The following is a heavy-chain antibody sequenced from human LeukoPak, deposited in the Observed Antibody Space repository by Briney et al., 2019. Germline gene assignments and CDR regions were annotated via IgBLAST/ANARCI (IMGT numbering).Heavy chain of an antibody. CDR3: AQGKGPGY. Sequence: PGGSLRLSCVVSGFTVSNNYMIWVRQAPGKGLECVSVIYSGGDTYYADSVKGRFTISRDNSKNTLSLQMNSLRDEDTAVYYCAQGKGPGYWGQGTLVIVSS. D-gene: IGHD3-10*01. V-gene: IGHV3-53*01. CDR1: GFTVSNNY. J-gene: IGHJ4*02. CDR2: IYSGGDT.